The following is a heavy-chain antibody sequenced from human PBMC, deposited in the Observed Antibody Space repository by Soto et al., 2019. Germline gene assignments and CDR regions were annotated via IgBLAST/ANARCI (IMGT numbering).Heavy chain of an antibody. V-gene: IGHV1-46*03. Sequence: ASVKVSCKASGYTFTSYYMHWVRQAPGQGLEWMGIINPSGGSTSYAQKFQGRVTMTRDTSTSTVYMELSSLRSEDTAVYYCARQWLRHNVWYAFDIWGQGTMVTVSS. CDR2: INPSGGST. J-gene: IGHJ3*02. CDR3: ARQWLRHNVWYAFDI. CDR1: GYTFTSYY. D-gene: IGHD5-12*01.